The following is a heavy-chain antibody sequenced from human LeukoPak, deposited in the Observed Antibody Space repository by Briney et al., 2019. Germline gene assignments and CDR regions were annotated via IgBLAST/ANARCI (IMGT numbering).Heavy chain of an antibody. V-gene: IGHV3-23*01. CDR2: ISGSGGST. CDR1: GFTFSSYA. D-gene: IGHD1-26*01. Sequence: PGGSLRLSCAASGFTFSSYAMSWVRQAPGKGLEGVSAISGSGGSTYYADSVKGRFTISRGNSKNTLYLQMNSLRAEDTAVYYCAKAYFEWELHAFDIWGQGTMVTVSS. J-gene: IGHJ3*02. CDR3: AKAYFEWELHAFDI.